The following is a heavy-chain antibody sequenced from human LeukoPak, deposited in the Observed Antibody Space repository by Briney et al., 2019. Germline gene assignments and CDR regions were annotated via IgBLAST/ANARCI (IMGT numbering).Heavy chain of an antibody. CDR1: GFTFSDYT. CDR3: AREINYYYYMDV. CDR2: ISDGGANT. V-gene: IGHV3-30*01. J-gene: IGHJ6*03. Sequence: GGSLRLSCSASGFTFSDYTFHWVRETPGNGLEWVAFISDGGANTYYANSVRGRFTVSRDNPKNTLYLQMTSLRAEDTAVYYCAREINYYYYMDVWAKGPRSPFP.